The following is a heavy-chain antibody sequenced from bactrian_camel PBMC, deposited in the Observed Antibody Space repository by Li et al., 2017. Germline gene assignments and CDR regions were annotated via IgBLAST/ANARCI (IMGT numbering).Heavy chain of an antibody. D-gene: IGHD1*01. V-gene: IGHV3S40*01. CDR3: AADDGRYTWAFGY. J-gene: IGHJ6*01. CDR1: GFTFSSYA. Sequence: VQLVESGGEAVQPGGFWRLSGAASGFTFSSYAMGWVRQAPGKGLEWVSAINSGGSSTYYADSVQGRFTISKDNAKKTVYLEMNSLKPEDTAMYYCAADDGRYTWAFGYWGQGTQVTVS. CDR2: INSGGSST.